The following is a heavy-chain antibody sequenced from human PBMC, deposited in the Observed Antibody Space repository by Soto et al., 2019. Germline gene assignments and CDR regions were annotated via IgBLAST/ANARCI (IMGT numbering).Heavy chain of an antibody. CDR2: IVPIFGTA. V-gene: IGHV1-69*06. Sequence: SVKVSCKASGGTFSSYAISWVRQAPGQGLEWMGGIVPIFGTANYAQKFQGRVTMTEDTSTDTAYMELSSLRSEDTAVYYCATYPPTIFGVVIYNWFDPWGQGTLVTVSS. J-gene: IGHJ5*02. D-gene: IGHD3-3*01. CDR3: ATYPPTIFGVVIYNWFDP. CDR1: GGTFSSYA.